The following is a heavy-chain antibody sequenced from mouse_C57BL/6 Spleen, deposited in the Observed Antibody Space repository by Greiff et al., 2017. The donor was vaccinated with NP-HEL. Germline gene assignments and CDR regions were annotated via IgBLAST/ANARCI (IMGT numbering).Heavy chain of an antibody. V-gene: IGHV5-6*01. CDR2: ISSGGSYT. CDR3: ARDYYGSSYWYFDV. CDR1: GFTFSSYG. Sequence: EVHLVESGGDLVKPGGSLKLSCAASGFTFSSYGMSWVRQTPDKRLEWVATISSGGSYTYYLDSVKGRFTISRDNAKNTLYLQMSSLKSEDTAMYYCARDYYGSSYWYFDVWGTGTTVTVSS. J-gene: IGHJ1*03. D-gene: IGHD1-1*01.